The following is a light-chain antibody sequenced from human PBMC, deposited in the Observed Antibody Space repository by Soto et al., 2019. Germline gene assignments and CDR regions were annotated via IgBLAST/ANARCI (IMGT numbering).Light chain of an antibody. CDR2: GPS. J-gene: IGKJ1*01. CDR3: QQYNNWPPLT. Sequence: EVVLTQSPATLSVSPGERATLSCRASQTISSNLAWYQQKPGQAPRLPIYGPSTRATGIPARFSGSGSGTEFTLTISSLQSEDFAVYYCQQYNNWPPLTFGQGTKVEIK. CDR1: QTISSN. V-gene: IGKV3-15*01.